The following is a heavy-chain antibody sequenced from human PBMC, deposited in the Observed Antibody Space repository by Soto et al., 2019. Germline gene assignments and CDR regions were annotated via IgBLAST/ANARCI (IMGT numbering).Heavy chain of an antibody. Sequence: QAQLVQSGAEVKKPGASVKVSCKASGYTFTSYGISWVRQAPGQGLEWMGWISAYNGNTNYAQKLQGRVTMTTDTSTSTAYMELRSLRSDDTAVYYCARDVFQYQLLWGWFDPWGQGTLVTVSS. D-gene: IGHD2-2*01. CDR3: ARDVFQYQLLWGWFDP. CDR1: GYTFTSYG. V-gene: IGHV1-18*04. J-gene: IGHJ5*02. CDR2: ISAYNGNT.